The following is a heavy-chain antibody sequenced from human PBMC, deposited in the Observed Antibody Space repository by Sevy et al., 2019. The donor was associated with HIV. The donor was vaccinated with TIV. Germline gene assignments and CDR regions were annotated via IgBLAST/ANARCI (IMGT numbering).Heavy chain of an antibody. CDR3: ARGVTYYYDSSGYYYDY. J-gene: IGHJ4*02. CDR2: IYYSGST. D-gene: IGHD3-22*01. V-gene: IGHV4-59*01. Sequence: SETLSLTCTVSGGFISSYYWSWIRQPPGKGLEWIGYIYYSGSTNYNPSLKSRVTISVDTSKNQFSLKLSSVTAADTAVYYCARGVTYYYDSSGYYYDYWGQGTLVTVSS. CDR1: GGFISSYY.